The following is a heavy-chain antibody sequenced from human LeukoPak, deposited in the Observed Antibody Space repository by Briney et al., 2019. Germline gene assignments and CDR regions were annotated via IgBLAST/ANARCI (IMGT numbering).Heavy chain of an antibody. CDR2: MNPNSGNT. V-gene: IGHV1-8*01. D-gene: IGHD6-13*01. J-gene: IGHJ4*02. CDR1: GYTFTSYD. CDR3: TRALPYSSSWYDSGFNTYYFDY. Sequence: ASVKVSCKASGYTFTSYDINWVRQATGQGLEWMGWMNPNSGNTGYAQKFQGRVTMTRNTSISTAYMELSSLRSEDTAVYYCTRALPYSSSWYDSGFNTYYFDYWGQGTLVTVSP.